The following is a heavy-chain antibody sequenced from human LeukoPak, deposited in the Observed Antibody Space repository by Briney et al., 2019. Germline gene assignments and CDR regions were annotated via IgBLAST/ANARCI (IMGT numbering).Heavy chain of an antibody. CDR1: GFTFSSNW. Sequence: PGGSLRLSCSASGFTFSSNWMTWVRQAPGKGLEWVAEINQDGSGKYYVDSVEGRFTISRDNAKNSLCLQMNSLRAEDTAVYYCARDPHYGAFDIWGQGTMVTVSS. CDR3: ARDPHYGAFDI. CDR2: INQDGSGK. J-gene: IGHJ3*02. D-gene: IGHD3-16*01. V-gene: IGHV3-7*01.